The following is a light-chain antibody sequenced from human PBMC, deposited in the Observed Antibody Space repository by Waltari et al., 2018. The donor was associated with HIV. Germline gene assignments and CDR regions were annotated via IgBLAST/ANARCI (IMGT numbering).Light chain of an antibody. Sequence: DIQMTQSPSTLSASVGTRVTITCRASQSISSWLAWYQQKPGKAPKLLIYKASSLESGVPSRFSGSGSGTEFTLTISSLQPDDFATYYCQQYTTSWTFGQGTKVEIK. CDR3: QQYTTSWT. CDR1: QSISSW. CDR2: KAS. V-gene: IGKV1-5*03. J-gene: IGKJ1*01.